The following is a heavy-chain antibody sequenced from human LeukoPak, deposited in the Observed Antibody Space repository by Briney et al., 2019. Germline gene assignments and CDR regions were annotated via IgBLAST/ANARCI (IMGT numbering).Heavy chain of an antibody. CDR2: IYPGDSDT. V-gene: IGHV5-51*01. D-gene: IGHD3-3*01. Sequence: GESLKISCKGSGYSFTSYWIGWVRQMPGKGLEWMGIIYPGDSDTRYSPSFQGQVTISADKSISTAYLQWSSLEASDTAMYYCARHGQYYDFWSGYYWFDPWGQGTLVTVSS. CDR3: ARHGQYYDFWSGYYWFDP. CDR1: GYSFTSYW. J-gene: IGHJ5*02.